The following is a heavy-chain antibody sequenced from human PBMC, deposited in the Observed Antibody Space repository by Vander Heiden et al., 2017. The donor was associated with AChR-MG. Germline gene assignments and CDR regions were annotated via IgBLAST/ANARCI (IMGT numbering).Heavy chain of an antibody. V-gene: IGHV1-3*04. Sequence: QVQLVQSGAEVKKPGASVKISCKASGYKFTSYAMHWVRQAPGQSLEWVGWINTGEGNTKYSKKFQGRVTIIRDKSARKVHMELRSLRSEDTAVDYCARLVQAVDCDPWGQGTLGSVSS. CDR2: INTGEGNT. CDR3: ARLVQAVDCDP. J-gene: IGHJ5*02. CDR1: GYKFTSYA. D-gene: IGHD3-10*01.